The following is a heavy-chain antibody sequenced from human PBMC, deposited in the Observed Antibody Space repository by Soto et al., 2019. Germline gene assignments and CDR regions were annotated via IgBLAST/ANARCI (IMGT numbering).Heavy chain of an antibody. CDR3: ARDPPREFFDWSGDDAFDI. Sequence: GGSLRLSCAASGFTFSSYGMHWVRQAPGKGLEWVAVIWYDGSNKYYADSVKGRFTISRDNSKNTLYLQMNSLRAEDTAVYYCARDPPREFFDWSGDDAFDIWGQGTMVTVSS. D-gene: IGHD3-9*01. CDR2: IWYDGSNK. CDR1: GFTFSSYG. V-gene: IGHV3-33*01. J-gene: IGHJ3*02.